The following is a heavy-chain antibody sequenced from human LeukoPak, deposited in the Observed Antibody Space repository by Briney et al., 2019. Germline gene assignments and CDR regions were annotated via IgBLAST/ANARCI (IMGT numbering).Heavy chain of an antibody. CDR2: IRYDGSNK. Sequence: SGGSLRLSCAASGFTFSSYGMHWVRQAPGKGLEWVAFIRYDGSNKYYADSVKGRFTISRDNSKNTLYLQMNSLRAEDTAVYYCAEDRRGYSYGYSFFDYWGQGTLVTVSS. CDR1: GFTFSSYG. D-gene: IGHD5-18*01. CDR3: AEDRRGYSYGYSFFDY. J-gene: IGHJ4*02. V-gene: IGHV3-30*02.